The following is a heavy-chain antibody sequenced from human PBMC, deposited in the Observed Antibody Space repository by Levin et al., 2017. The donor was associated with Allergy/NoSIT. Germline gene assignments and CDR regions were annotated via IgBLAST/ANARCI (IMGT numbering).Heavy chain of an antibody. J-gene: IGHJ6*03. Sequence: SVKVSCKASGGTFNSYAISWVRRAPGQGLEWMGRIIPFLDTSNSAQKFQGRVTITADKSTSTAYMELNSLRSEDTAVYYCATVPDYYGSRSYYNYMDVWGRGTTVTVSS. CDR3: ATVPDYYGSRSYYNYMDV. CDR1: GGTFNSYA. CDR2: IIPFLDTS. D-gene: IGHD3-10*01. V-gene: IGHV1-69*04.